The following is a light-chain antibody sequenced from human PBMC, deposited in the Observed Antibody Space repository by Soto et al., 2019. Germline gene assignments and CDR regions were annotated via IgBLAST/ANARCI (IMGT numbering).Light chain of an antibody. J-gene: IGKJ5*01. CDR3: QQRNSWPPTFT. CDR1: QSVSSN. CDR2: GAS. Sequence: DIVLTQSPGTLSLSPGERATLYCRASQSVSSNLAWYQQKPGQAPRLLIYGASTRATGIPARFSGSGSGTDFTLTISSLEPEDFAVYYCQQRNSWPPTFTFGQGTRLEIK. V-gene: IGKV3-11*01.